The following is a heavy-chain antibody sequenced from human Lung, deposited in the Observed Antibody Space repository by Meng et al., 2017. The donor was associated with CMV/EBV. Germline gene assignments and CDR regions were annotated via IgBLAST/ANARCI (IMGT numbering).Heavy chain of an antibody. J-gene: IGHJ4*02. CDR2: IYYTGST. Sequence: VRLQESGPVIVKPSQPLSLTCTVSGGSIGSGGYYWSWIRQHPGKGLEWIGYIYYTGSTFYNPSLKSRVTISVDTSKNQFSLKLIPATAADTAVYYCAREAGRDGYATPKFDYWGQGTLVTVSS. V-gene: IGHV4-31*03. D-gene: IGHD5-24*01. CDR1: GGSIGSGGYY. CDR3: AREAGRDGYATPKFDY.